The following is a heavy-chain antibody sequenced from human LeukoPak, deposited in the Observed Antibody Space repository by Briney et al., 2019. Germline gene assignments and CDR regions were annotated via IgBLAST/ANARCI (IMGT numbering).Heavy chain of an antibody. Sequence: GGSLRLSCAASGFTVSSNYMSWVRQAPGKGLEWVSVIYSGGSTYYADSVKGRFTISRDNSKNTLYLQMNSLRAEDTAVYYCARGGYYYDSSGYYYFDYWGQEPWSPSPQ. J-gene: IGHJ4*01. CDR2: IYSGGST. CDR3: ARGGYYYDSSGYYYFDY. D-gene: IGHD3-22*01. CDR1: GFTVSSNY. V-gene: IGHV3-53*01.